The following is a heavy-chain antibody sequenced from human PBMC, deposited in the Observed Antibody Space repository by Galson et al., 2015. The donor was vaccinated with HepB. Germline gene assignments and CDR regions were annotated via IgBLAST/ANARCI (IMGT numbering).Heavy chain of an antibody. J-gene: IGHJ6*03. D-gene: IGHD6-13*01. Sequence: SLRLSCAASGFTFSSYWMSWVRQAPGKGLEWVANIKQDGSEKYYVDSVKGRFTISRDNAKNSLYLQMNSLRAEDTAVYYCARPPGASSWPLDYYMDVWGKGTTVTVSS. CDR1: GFTFSSYW. CDR3: ARPPGASSWPLDYYMDV. CDR2: IKQDGSEK. V-gene: IGHV3-7*01.